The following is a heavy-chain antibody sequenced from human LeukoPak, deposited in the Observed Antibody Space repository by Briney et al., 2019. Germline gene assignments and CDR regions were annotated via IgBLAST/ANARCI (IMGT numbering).Heavy chain of an antibody. D-gene: IGHD6-13*01. CDR2: ISSSSNYI. CDR3: AREGGSSWYLSNFDY. V-gene: IGHV3-21*01. Sequence: GGSLRLSCGASGFTFSSYSMNWVRQAPGKGRECVSSISSSSNYIYYADSVKGRFTISRDNAKNSLYLQMNSLRAEDTAVYYCAREGGSSWYLSNFDYWSQGTLVTVSS. J-gene: IGHJ4*02. CDR1: GFTFSSYS.